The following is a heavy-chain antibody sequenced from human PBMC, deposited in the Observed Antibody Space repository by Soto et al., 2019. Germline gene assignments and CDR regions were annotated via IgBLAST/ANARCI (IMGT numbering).Heavy chain of an antibody. V-gene: IGHV4-61*01. CDR2: IYYSGST. CDR1: GGSVSSGSYY. J-gene: IGHJ3*02. CDR3: ASGDCGGDCYSENAFDI. Sequence: SETLSLTCTVSGGSVSSGSYYWSWIRQPPGKGLEWIGYIYYSGSTNYNPSLKSRVTISVDTSKNQFSLKLSSVTAADTAVYYCASGDCGGDCYSENAFDIWGQGTMVTVS. D-gene: IGHD2-21*02.